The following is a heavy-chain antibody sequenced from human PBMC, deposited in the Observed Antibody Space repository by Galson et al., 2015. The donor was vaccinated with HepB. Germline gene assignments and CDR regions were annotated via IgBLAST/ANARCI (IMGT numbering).Heavy chain of an antibody. Sequence: SVKVSCKASGYTFTGYPVHWVRQAPGQELEWMGRINPNSGGTDYAQKFQGRVTMTRDTSITTAYMELSSPRSDDTAVYFCAREAGGIVYQFDPWGQETLVTVSS. CDR1: GYTFTGYP. J-gene: IGHJ5*02. D-gene: IGHD2-15*01. CDR2: INPNSGGT. CDR3: AREAGGIVYQFDP. V-gene: IGHV1-2*06.